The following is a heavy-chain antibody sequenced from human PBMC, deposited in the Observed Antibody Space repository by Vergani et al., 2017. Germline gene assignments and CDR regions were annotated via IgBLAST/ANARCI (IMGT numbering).Heavy chain of an antibody. J-gene: IGHJ5*02. V-gene: IGHV4-39*01. CDR3: ASSDYYDSSGRFDP. CDR1: GGPISNSSCY. D-gene: IGHD3-22*01. Sequence: QLHLQESGPGLVKPSETLSPTCTVSGGPISNSSCYWGWIRQPPGKGLEWIGNISYSGITYYNPSLRSRVTISVNTSKNQFSLKLSSVTAADTAVYYCASSDYYDSSGRFDPWGQGTLVSVSS. CDR2: ISYSGIT.